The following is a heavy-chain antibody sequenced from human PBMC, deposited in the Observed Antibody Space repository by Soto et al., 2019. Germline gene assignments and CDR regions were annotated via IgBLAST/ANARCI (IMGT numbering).Heavy chain of an antibody. CDR3: ARVGHKYDFWSGKGRYYYYYMDV. CDR1: GGSISSYY. V-gene: IGHV4-59*01. Sequence: SETLSLTCTVSGGSISSYYWSWIRQPPGKGLEWIGYIYYSGSTNYNPSLKSRVTISVDTSKNQFSLKLSSVTAADTAVYYCARVGHKYDFWSGKGRYYYYYMDVWGKGTTVTVSS. D-gene: IGHD3-3*01. CDR2: IYYSGST. J-gene: IGHJ6*03.